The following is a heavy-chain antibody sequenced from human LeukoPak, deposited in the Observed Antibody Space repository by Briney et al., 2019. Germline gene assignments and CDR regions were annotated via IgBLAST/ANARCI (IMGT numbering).Heavy chain of an antibody. J-gene: IGHJ4*02. V-gene: IGHV3-11*01. D-gene: IGHD3-22*01. CDR1: GFTFSDYY. Sequence: GGSLRLSCAASGFTFSDYYMSWIRQAPGKGLEWVSYISSSGSTIYYADSVKGRFTISRDNAKNSLYLQMNSLRAEDTALYYCAKAPYYYDSSGYSHFDHWGQGTLVTVSS. CDR3: AKAPYYYDSSGYSHFDH. CDR2: ISSSGSTI.